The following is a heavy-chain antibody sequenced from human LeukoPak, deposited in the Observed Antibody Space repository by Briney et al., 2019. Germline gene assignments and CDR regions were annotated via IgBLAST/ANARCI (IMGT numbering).Heavy chain of an antibody. CDR3: ATPGIAAAFDY. CDR1: GFTFSSYA. CDR2: ISYDGSNK. D-gene: IGHD6-13*01. Sequence: GRSLRLSCAASGFTFSSYAMHWVRQAPGKGLEWVAVISYDGSNKYYADSVKGRFTISRDNSKNTLYLQMNSLRAEDTAVYYCATPGIAAAFDYWGQGTLVTVSS. V-gene: IGHV3-30-3*01. J-gene: IGHJ4*02.